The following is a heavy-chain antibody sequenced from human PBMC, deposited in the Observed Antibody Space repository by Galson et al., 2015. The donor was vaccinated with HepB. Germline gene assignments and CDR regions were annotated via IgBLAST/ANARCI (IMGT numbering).Heavy chain of an antibody. J-gene: IGHJ4*02. V-gene: IGHV3-23*01. CDR3: VRDRGSGFGGNDVPSFDY. Sequence: SLRLSCAASGFTFSNYAFDWVRQAPGEGLEWVSTITASGYNTYYTDAVRGRFTISRDNAKNSVFLQMNSLRGEDTAVYYCVRDRGSGFGGNDVPSFDYWGRGSLVTVSP. CDR1: GFTFSNYA. D-gene: IGHD5-12*01. CDR2: ITASGYNT.